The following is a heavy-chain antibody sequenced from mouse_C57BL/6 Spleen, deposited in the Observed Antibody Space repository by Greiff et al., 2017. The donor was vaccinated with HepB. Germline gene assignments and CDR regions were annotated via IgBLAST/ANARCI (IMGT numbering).Heavy chain of an antibody. V-gene: IGHV1-18*01. J-gene: IGHJ3*01. Sequence: VQLKESGPELVKPGASVKIPCKASGYTFTDYNMDWVKQSHGKSLEWIGDINPNNGGTIYNQKFKGKATLTVDKSSSTAYMELRSLTSEDTAVYYCARKGGLGLPEFAYWGQGTLVTVSA. CDR1: GYTFTDYN. D-gene: IGHD3-1*01. CDR3: ARKGGLGLPEFAY. CDR2: INPNNGGT.